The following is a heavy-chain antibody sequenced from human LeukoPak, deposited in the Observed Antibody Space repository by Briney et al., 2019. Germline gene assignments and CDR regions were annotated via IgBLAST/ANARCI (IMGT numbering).Heavy chain of an antibody. CDR3: ARDYGDYGYFQH. CDR2: IYCSGST. V-gene: IGHV4-59*01. CDR1: GGSISSYY. D-gene: IGHD4-17*01. J-gene: IGHJ1*01. Sequence: PSETLSLTCTVSGGSISSYYWSWIRQPPGKGLEWIGYIYCSGSTNYNPSLKSRVTISVDTSKNQFSLKLSSVTAADTAVYYCARDYGDYGYFQHWGQGTLVTVSS.